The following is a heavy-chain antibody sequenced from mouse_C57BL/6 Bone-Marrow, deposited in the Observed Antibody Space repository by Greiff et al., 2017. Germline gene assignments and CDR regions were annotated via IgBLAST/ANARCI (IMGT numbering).Heavy chain of an antibody. Sequence: VQLQQSGPELVKPGASVKISCKASGYAFSSSWMNWVKQRPGKGLEWIGRIYPGDGDTNYNGKFKGKATLTADKSSSTAYMQLSSLTSEDSAVYFCARLDYYVDYWGQGTTLTVSS. CDR2: IYPGDGDT. J-gene: IGHJ2*01. CDR1: GYAFSSSW. CDR3: ARLDYYVDY. V-gene: IGHV1-82*01.